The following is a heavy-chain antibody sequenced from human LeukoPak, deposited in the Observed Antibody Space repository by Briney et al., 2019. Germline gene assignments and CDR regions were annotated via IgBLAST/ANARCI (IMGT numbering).Heavy chain of an antibody. D-gene: IGHD3-22*01. J-gene: IGHJ3*02. CDR2: INHSGST. Sequence: SETLSLTCAVYGGSFSGYYWSWIRQPPGKGLEWIGEINHSGSTNYNPSLKSRVTISLDTSRNQFSLKLNSVTAADTAVYYCAKSNGYGLIDIWGQGTMVTVSS. V-gene: IGHV4-34*01. CDR3: AKSNGYGLIDI. CDR1: GGSFSGYY.